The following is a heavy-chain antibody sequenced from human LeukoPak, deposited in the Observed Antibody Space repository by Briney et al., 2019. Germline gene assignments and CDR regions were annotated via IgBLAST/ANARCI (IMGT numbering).Heavy chain of an antibody. Sequence: SEPLSLACTVSGGSISSSGYYGGWIRQPRGKVLEWIGSISYSGTTYNNPSLTSRVTISVDTSKNQFSLKMTSVTAADTAVYYCARLQWLLPPDYWGQGTLLTVSS. CDR3: ARLQWLLPPDY. D-gene: IGHD6-19*01. CDR1: GGSISSSGYY. J-gene: IGHJ4*02. V-gene: IGHV4-39*01. CDR2: ISYSGTT.